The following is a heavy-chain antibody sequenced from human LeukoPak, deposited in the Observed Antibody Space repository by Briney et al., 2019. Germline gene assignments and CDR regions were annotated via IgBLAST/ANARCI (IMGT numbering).Heavy chain of an antibody. Sequence: PGGSLKLSCAASGFTFSSYGMSWVRQAPGKGLEWVSLISGSGGSTYYADSVKGRFTISRDNSKNTLYLQMNSLRAEDTAVYYCAKMPDSSGYYGYFDYWGQGTLVTVSS. V-gene: IGHV3-23*01. D-gene: IGHD3-22*01. CDR2: ISGSGGST. CDR1: GFTFSSYG. CDR3: AKMPDSSGYYGYFDY. J-gene: IGHJ4*02.